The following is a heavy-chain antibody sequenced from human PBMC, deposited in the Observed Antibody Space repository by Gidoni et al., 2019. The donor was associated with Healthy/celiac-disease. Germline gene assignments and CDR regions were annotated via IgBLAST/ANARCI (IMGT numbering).Heavy chain of an antibody. V-gene: IGHV3-43*01. CDR3: AKDTGMVRGQDGMDV. J-gene: IGHJ6*02. CDR2: ISWDGGST. Sequence: ASGFTFDDYTMHWVRQAPGKGLEWVSLISWDGGSTYYADSVKGRFTISRDNSKNSLYLQMNSLRTEDTALYYCAKDTGMVRGQDGMDVWGQGTTVTVSS. CDR1: GFTFDDYT. D-gene: IGHD3-10*01.